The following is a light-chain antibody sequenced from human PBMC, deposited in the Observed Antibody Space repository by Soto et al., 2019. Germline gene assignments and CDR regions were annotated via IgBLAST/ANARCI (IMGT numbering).Light chain of an antibody. J-gene: IGLJ1*01. CDR1: TGAVTSGHY. CDR3: LLSYSGLGI. Sequence: QAVVTHEPSLTVSPGGTVTRTCGSSTGAVTSGHYPYWFQQKPGQAPRTLIYDTSNKHSWTPARFSGSLLGGKAALTLSGAQPEDEAEYHCLLSYSGLGIFGTGTKVTVL. V-gene: IGLV7-46*01. CDR2: DTS.